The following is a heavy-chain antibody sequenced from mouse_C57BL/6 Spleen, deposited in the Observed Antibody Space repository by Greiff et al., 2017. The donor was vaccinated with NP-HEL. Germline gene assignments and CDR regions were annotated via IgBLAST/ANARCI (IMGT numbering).Heavy chain of an antibody. V-gene: IGHV1-50*01. Sequence: VQLQQPGAELVKPGASVKLSCKASGYTFTSYWMQWVKQRPGQGLEWIGEIDPSDSYTNYNQKFKGKATLTVDTSSSTAYMQLSSLTSEDSAVYYCAIITLVDYWGQGTTLTVSS. CDR1: GYTFTSYW. CDR2: IDPSDSYT. CDR3: AIITLVDY. J-gene: IGHJ2*01.